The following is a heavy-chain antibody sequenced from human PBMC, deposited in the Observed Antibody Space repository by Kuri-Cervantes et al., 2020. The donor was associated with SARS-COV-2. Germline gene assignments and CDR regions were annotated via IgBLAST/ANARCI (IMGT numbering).Heavy chain of an antibody. V-gene: IGHV1-2*02. D-gene: IGHD2-21*02. Sequence: ASVKVSCKASGYTFTDYYIHWVRQAPGQGLEWMGWINPNSGGTNYAQKFQGRVTMTRDTSISTAYMELSSLRSEDSAIYYCARDLGDWTPDGFDIWGQGTMVTVSS. CDR3: ARDLGDWTPDGFDI. CDR2: INPNSGGT. CDR1: GYTFTDYY. J-gene: IGHJ3*02.